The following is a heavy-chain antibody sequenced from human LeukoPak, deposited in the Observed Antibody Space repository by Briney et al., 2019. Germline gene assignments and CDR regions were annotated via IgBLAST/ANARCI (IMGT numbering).Heavy chain of an antibody. J-gene: IGHJ4*02. CDR2: INPNSGGT. Sequence: GASVKVSCKASGYTFTGYYMHWVRQAPGQGLEWMGWINPNSGGTNYAQKFQGRVTMTRDTSISTAYMELSRLRSDDTAVYYCARRGYYGSGTPVSFDYWGQGTLVTVSS. D-gene: IGHD3-10*01. CDR3: ARRGYYGSGTPVSFDY. CDR1: GYTFTGYY. V-gene: IGHV1-2*02.